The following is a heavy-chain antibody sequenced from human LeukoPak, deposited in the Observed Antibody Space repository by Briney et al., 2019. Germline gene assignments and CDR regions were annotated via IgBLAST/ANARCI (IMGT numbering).Heavy chain of an antibody. D-gene: IGHD3-22*01. CDR3: AKDRYYDSSGYYYRWDYFDY. J-gene: IGHJ4*02. V-gene: IGHV3-23*01. CDR2: ISGSGGST. Sequence: PGRSLRLSCAASGFTFSSYGMSWVRQAPGKGLEWVSAISGSGGSTYYADSVKGRFTISRDNSKNTLYLQMNSLRAEDTAVYYCAKDRYYDSSGYYYRWDYFDYWGQGTLVTVSS. CDR1: GFTFSSYG.